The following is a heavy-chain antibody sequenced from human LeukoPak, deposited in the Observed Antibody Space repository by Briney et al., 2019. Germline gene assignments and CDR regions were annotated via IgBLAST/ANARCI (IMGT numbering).Heavy chain of an antibody. CDR1: GGSISSYY. CDR3: ARYSYDILTGYPKGWFDP. V-gene: IGHV4-59*01. CDR2: IYYSGST. J-gene: IGHJ5*02. Sequence: PSETLSLTCTVSGGSISSYYWSWIRQPPGKGLEWIGYIYYSGSTNYNPSLKSRVTISVDTSENQFSLKLSSVTAADTAVYYCARYSYDILTGYPKGWFDPWGQGTLVTVSS. D-gene: IGHD3-9*01.